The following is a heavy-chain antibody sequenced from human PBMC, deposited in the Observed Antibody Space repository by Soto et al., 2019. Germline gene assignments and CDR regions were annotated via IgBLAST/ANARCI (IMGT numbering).Heavy chain of an antibody. CDR2: MYYTGST. J-gene: IGHJ3*02. V-gene: IGHV4-59*01. CDR1: GGSIGNTY. D-gene: IGHD3-10*01. Sequence: QVQLQESGPGLVKPSETLSLSCTVSGGSIGNTYCNWVRQPPGKGLEWIGYMYYTGSTHYYPSLKSRVTISSTTSKRQFSLRLASVTAADTAIYYCARGGSNVGVEAVDIGGQGTVVTVSS. CDR3: ARGGSNVGVEAVDI.